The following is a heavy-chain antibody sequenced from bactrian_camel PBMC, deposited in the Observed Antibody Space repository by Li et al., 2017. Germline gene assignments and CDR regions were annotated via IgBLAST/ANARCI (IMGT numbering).Heavy chain of an antibody. CDR1: VDTSSLYC. J-gene: IGHJ6*01. V-gene: IGHV3S55*01. Sequence: VQLVESGGGSVQVGGSLRLSCAASVDTSSLYCMAWFHQAPGKDHELVARIDRAGTTWYRDSVKDRFTISKDNAKNTLYLQMNSQKPEDTAMYYCAAVRYGGSWYPLCRARSADFGYWGQGTQVTVS. D-gene: IGHD6*01. CDR2: IDRAGTT. CDR3: AAVRYGGSWYPLCRARSADFGY.